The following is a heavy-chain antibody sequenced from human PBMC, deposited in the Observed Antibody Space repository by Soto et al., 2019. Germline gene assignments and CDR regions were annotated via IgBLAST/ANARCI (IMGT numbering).Heavy chain of an antibody. J-gene: IGHJ4*02. V-gene: IGHV4-59*08. Sequence: QVQLQESGPGLVKPSETLSLTCTVSGGSISGYYWSWIRQPPGKGLEWIGYIYYSGSTNYNPSLKSRLTISVATTKNQFSLKLSSVTAADTAMYYCARRPLGVVVPFDYWGQGTLVTVSS. CDR2: IYYSGST. D-gene: IGHD3-22*01. CDR1: GGSISGYY. CDR3: ARRPLGVVVPFDY.